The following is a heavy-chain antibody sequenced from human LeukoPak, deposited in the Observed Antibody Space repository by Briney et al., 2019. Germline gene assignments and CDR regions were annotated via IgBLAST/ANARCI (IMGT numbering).Heavy chain of an antibody. J-gene: IGHJ4*02. Sequence: GGSLRLSCAASGFTFSTSYMSWVRQAPGKGLEWISVIYSGGSTYYADSVKGRFNISRDNSKNTLYLQMNSLRVEDTAVYYCARCKGTPFSESYDYWGQGTLVTVSS. V-gene: IGHV3-53*01. CDR2: IYSGGST. CDR1: GFTFSTSY. CDR3: ARCKGTPFSESYDY. D-gene: IGHD1-26*01.